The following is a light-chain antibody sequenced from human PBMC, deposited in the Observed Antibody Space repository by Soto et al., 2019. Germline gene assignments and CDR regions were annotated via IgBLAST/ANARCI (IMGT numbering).Light chain of an antibody. CDR2: SSS. V-gene: IGKV3-20*01. Sequence: EIVLTQSPATLSLSPGERVSLSCGASQWFSGKNLAWYQQKPGQPPRLFIYSSSVRASGVPDRFRGSGSGTDFTLTITRLEPEDFAVYYCQQYGTWITFGQGTRLETK. CDR3: QQYGTWIT. J-gene: IGKJ5*01. CDR1: QWFSGKN.